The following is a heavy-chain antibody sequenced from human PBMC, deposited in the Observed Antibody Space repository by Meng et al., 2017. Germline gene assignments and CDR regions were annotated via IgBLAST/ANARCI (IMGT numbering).Heavy chain of an antibody. J-gene: IGHJ4*02. D-gene: IGHD3-10*01. V-gene: IGHV3-21*01. CDR3: ARQGPGGSGEFDY. CDR2: ISSSSSYI. Sequence: GESLKISCAASGFTFSSYSMNWVRQAPGKGLEWVSSISSSSSYIYYADSVKGRFTISRDNAKNSLYLQMNSLRAEDTAVYYCARQGPGGSGEFDYWGQGTLVTVSS. CDR1: GFTFSSYS.